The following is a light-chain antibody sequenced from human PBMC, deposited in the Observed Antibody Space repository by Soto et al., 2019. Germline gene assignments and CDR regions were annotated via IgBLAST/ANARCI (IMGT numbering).Light chain of an antibody. CDR2: GAS. V-gene: IGKV3-20*01. CDR3: QQYGSSRT. Sequence: EIVMTQSPATLSLSPGERATLTCRSSQGVYRNLAWYQQKPGQAPRLLIYGASSRATGIPDRFSGSGSGTDFTLTISRLEPEDFAVYYCQQYGSSRTFGQGTKVDIK. J-gene: IGKJ1*01. CDR1: QGVYRN.